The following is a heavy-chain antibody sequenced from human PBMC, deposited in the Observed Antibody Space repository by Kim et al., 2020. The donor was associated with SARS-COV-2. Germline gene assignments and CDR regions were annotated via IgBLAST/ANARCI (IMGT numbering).Heavy chain of an antibody. D-gene: IGHD3-10*01. CDR3: ARNYYGSGSYYFYGMDV. V-gene: IGHV3-53*04. CDR2: IYSGGST. CDR1: GFTVSSNY. J-gene: IGHJ6*02. Sequence: GGSLRLSCAASGFTVSSNYMSWVRQAPGKGLEWVSVIYSGGSTYYADSVKGRFTISRHNSKNTLYLQMNSLRAEDTAVYYCARNYYGSGSYYFYGMDVWGQGTTVTVSS.